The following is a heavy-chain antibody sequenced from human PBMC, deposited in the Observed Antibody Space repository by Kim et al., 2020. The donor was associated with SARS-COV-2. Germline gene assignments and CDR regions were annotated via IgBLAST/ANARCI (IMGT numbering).Heavy chain of an antibody. V-gene: IGHV3-33*01. D-gene: IGHD3-9*01. CDR3: ASYDILTGFID. CDR2: IWYDGSNK. Sequence: GGSLRLSCAVSGFTFSSYGMHWVRQAPGKGLEWVAVIWYDGSNKYYADSVKGRFTISRDNSKNTLYLQMNSLRAEDTAVYYCASYDILTGFIDWGQGTLVTVSS. CDR1: GFTFSSYG. J-gene: IGHJ4*02.